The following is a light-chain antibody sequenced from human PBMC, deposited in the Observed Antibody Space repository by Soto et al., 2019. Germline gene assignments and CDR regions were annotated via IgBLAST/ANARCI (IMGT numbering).Light chain of an antibody. CDR2: SNN. Sequence: QSVLTQPPSASGTLGQRVTISCSGGSSNIESNTVNWYQQVPGTAPKLLIYSNNQWPSGVPDRFSGSKSGTSASLAISGLQSEDEADYYCAAWDDSLNGVIFGGGTQLTVL. V-gene: IGLV1-44*01. J-gene: IGLJ7*01. CDR1: SSNIESNT. CDR3: AAWDDSLNGVI.